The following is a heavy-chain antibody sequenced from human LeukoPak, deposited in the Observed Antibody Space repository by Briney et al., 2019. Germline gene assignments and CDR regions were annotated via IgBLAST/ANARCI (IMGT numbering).Heavy chain of an antibody. Sequence: GESLKISCAASGFTFSDYWMSWVRQAPGKGLEWVANIKQDGSEKYYVDSVKGRFTISRDNAKTSLYLQMNSLRAEDTAVYFCARMTTFDYWGQGTLVTVSS. J-gene: IGHJ4*02. D-gene: IGHD4-11*01. CDR1: GFTFSDYW. CDR3: ARMTTFDY. V-gene: IGHV3-7*04. CDR2: IKQDGSEK.